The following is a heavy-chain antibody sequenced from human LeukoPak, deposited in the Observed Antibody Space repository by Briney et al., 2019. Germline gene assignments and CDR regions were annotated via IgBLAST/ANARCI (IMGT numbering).Heavy chain of an antibody. CDR2: ISGSGGST. CDR1: GFTFSNFG. CDR3: AKSPAVDAAFDI. D-gene: IGHD4-23*01. J-gene: IGHJ3*02. Sequence: GGSLRLSCAASGFTFSNFGVSWVRQAPGKGLEWVAAISGSGGSTYYADSVKGRFTISRDNSKNTLYLQMNSLRAEATAVYYCAKSPAVDAAFDIWGQGTMVTVSS. V-gene: IGHV3-23*01.